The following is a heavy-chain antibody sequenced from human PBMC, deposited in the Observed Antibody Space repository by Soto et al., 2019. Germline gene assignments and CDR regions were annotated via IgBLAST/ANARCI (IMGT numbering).Heavy chain of an antibody. CDR2: ISYDGSNK. CDR1: GFTFSSYA. D-gene: IGHD1-1*01. J-gene: IGHJ4*02. V-gene: IGHV3-30-3*01. Sequence: GGSLRLSCAASGFTFSSYAMHWVRQAPGKGLEWVAVISYDGSNKYYADSVKGRFTISRDNSKNTLYLQMNSLRAEDTAVYYCGSEQLAVLRGVLDYWGQGTLVTVSS. CDR3: GSEQLAVLRGVLDY.